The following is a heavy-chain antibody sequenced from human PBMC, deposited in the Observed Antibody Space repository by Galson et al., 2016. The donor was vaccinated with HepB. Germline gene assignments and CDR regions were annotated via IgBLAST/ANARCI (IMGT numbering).Heavy chain of an antibody. CDR2: IRSDGSAT. CDR3: ARAPKDQGRAFDI. D-gene: IGHD2-2*01. Sequence: SLRLSCAASGSTFSNYWMHWVRQAPGKGLLWVSRIRSDGSATNYADSVKGRFTISRDNAKNTVYLQMNSLSAEDTAVYYCARAPKDQGRAFDIWGQGTMVTVSS. J-gene: IGHJ3*02. V-gene: IGHV3-74*01. CDR1: GSTFSNYW.